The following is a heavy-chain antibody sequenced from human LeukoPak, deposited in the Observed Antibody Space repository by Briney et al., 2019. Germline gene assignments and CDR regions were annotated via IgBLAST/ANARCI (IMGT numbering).Heavy chain of an antibody. J-gene: IGHJ4*02. D-gene: IGHD3-22*01. V-gene: IGHV4-4*02. CDR3: ARGLYDSSGYYYHGPYFDY. Sequence: PSETLSLTCAVSGGSISSSNWWSWVRQPPGKGLEWIGEIYHSGSTNYNPSLKSRVTISVDKSKNRFSLKLSSVTAADTAVYYCARGLYDSSGYYYHGPYFDYWGQGTLVTVSS. CDR2: IYHSGST. CDR1: GGSISSSNW.